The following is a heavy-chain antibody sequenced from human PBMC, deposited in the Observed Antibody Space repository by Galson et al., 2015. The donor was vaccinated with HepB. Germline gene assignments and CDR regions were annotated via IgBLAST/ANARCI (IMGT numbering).Heavy chain of an antibody. D-gene: IGHD2-2*01. V-gene: IGHV3-21*01. Sequence: SLRLSCAASGFTFSSYSMNWVRQAPGKGLEWVSSISSSSSYIYYADSVKGRFTISRDNAKNSLYLQMNSLRAEDTAVYYCARAARNCSSTSCYVYYYYMDVWGKGTTVTVSS. J-gene: IGHJ6*03. CDR3: ARAARNCSSTSCYVYYYYMDV. CDR2: ISSSSSYI. CDR1: GFTFSSYS.